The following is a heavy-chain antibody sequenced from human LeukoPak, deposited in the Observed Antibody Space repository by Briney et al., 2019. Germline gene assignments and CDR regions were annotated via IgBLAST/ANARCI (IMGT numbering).Heavy chain of an antibody. V-gene: IGHV4-4*02. CDR3: SRESGAFSPFGY. J-gene: IGHJ4*02. Sequence: KPSETLSLTCGVSGGSISSTNWWSWVRRPPGQGLEWIGEISLSGLTNYNPSLKSRVTMSLDKSKNHLSLNLTSVTAADTAVYYCSRESGAFSPFGYWGQGTLVTVSS. D-gene: IGHD1-26*01. CDR1: GGSISSTNW. CDR2: ISLSGLT.